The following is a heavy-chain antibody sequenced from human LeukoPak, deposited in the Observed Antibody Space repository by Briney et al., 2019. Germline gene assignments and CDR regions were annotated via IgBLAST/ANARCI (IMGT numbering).Heavy chain of an antibody. V-gene: IGHV3-9*01. J-gene: IGHJ4*02. Sequence: GGSLRLSCAASGFTFDDYAMHWVRQAPGKGLEWVSGISWNSGSIGYADSVKGRFTISRDNAKNSLYLQMNSLRAEDTALYYCAKDTALTVTTFFDYWGQGTLVTVSS. CDR2: ISWNSGSI. D-gene: IGHD4-17*01. CDR1: GFTFDDYA. CDR3: AKDTALTVTTFFDY.